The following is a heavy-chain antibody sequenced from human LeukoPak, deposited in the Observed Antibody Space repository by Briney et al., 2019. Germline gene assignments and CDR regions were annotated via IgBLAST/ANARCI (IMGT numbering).Heavy chain of an antibody. V-gene: IGHV4-4*02. J-gene: IGHJ6*03. CDR3: ARTTEGYCRGRSCYSYYYYMDV. D-gene: IGHD2-15*01. CDR2: TNQSGST. Sequence: SGTLSLTCTVSDGSITSNQWWGWVRQSPGRGLEWIGETNQSGSTNYNTSLNSRVTISLDKSKNQFSLKLSSVTAADTAVYYCARTTEGYCRGRSCYSYYYYMDVWGKGTTVTVSS. CDR1: DGSITSNQW.